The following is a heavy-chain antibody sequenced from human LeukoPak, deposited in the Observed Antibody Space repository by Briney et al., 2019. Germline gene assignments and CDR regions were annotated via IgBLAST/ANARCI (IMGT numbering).Heavy chain of an antibody. J-gene: IGHJ4*02. CDR1: GDSINSLDL. CDR3: ARTGAVAVPFDY. D-gene: IGHD6-19*01. V-gene: IGHV4-4*02. CDR2: MYLSGTT. Sequence: SETLSLTCTVSGDSINSLDLWSWVRQPPGKGLEWIGEMYLSGTTHSNPSVKSRVTISIDKSKNQFFLNLSSVTAADTAVYYCARTGAVAVPFDYWGQGTLVTVSS.